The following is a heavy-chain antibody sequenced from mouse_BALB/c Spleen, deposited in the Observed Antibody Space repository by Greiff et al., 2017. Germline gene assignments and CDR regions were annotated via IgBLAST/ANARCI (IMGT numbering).Heavy chain of an antibody. CDR2: ISSGSSTI. J-gene: IGHJ3*01. V-gene: IGHV5-17*02. CDR1: GFTFSSFG. D-gene: IGHD2-4*01. CDR3: ARNLITTGNWFAY. Sequence: EVKLVESGGGLVQPGGSRKLSCAASGFTFSSFGMHWVRQAPEKGLEWVAYISSGSSTIYYADTVKGRFTISRDNPKNTLFLQMTSLRSEDTAMYYCARNLITTGNWFAYWGQGTLVTVSA.